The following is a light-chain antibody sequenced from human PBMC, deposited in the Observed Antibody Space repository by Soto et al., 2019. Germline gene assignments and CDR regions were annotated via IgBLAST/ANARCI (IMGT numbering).Light chain of an antibody. V-gene: IGKV1-33*01. J-gene: IGKJ5*01. CDR2: DAS. CDR1: QDISNY. Sequence: EIQLTQSPSSLSASVGDRVTISCQASQDISNYLNWYQQKLGKAPKLLIYDASNLETGVPSRFSGSGSGTDFTFTISSLQPEDIATYYCQQYSHLITFGQGTRLEIK. CDR3: QQYSHLIT.